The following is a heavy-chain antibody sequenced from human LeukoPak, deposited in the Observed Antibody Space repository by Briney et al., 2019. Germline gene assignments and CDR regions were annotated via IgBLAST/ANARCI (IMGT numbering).Heavy chain of an antibody. CDR2: IWYDGSNK. Sequence: PGRSLRLSCAASGFTFSSYGMHWVRQAPGKGLEWVAVIWYDGSNKYYADSVKGRFTISRDNSKNTLYLQMNSLRAEDTAVYYCAKSGAHYYMDVWGKGTTVTVS. D-gene: IGHD1-1*01. J-gene: IGHJ6*03. CDR1: GFTFSSYG. V-gene: IGHV3-33*06. CDR3: AKSGAHYYMDV.